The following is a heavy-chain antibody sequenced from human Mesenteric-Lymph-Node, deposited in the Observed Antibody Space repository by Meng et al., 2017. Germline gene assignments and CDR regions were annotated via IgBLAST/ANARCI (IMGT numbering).Heavy chain of an antibody. D-gene: IGHD4-17*01. J-gene: IGHJ2*01. CDR2: INHSGST. CDR1: GGSFSGYY. Sequence: QTHLQQWGAGLLNPSVTLSLTCAVSGGSFSGYYWSWIRQPPEKGLEWIGEINHSGSTNYNPSLKSRVTISVDTSKNQFSLKLSSVTAADTAVYYCAREPAGGTTTVTNWYFDLWGRGTLVTVSS. CDR3: AREPAGGTTTVTNWYFDL. V-gene: IGHV4-34*01.